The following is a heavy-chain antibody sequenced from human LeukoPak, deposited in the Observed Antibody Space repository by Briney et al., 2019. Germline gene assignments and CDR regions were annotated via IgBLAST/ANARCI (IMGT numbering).Heavy chain of an antibody. V-gene: IGHV3-23*01. D-gene: IGHD3-22*01. CDR1: VFSFDDYG. J-gene: IGHJ4*02. CDR2: ISGSGGST. CDR3: AKDLRYYYDSSGYYYGDGFDY. Sequence: GGSLRLSWVAAVFSFDDYGMVWVRQTPGKGLEWVSAISGSGGSTYYADSVKGRFTISRDNSKNTLYLQMNSLRAEDTAVYYCAKDLRYYYDSSGYYYGDGFDYWGQGTLVTVSS.